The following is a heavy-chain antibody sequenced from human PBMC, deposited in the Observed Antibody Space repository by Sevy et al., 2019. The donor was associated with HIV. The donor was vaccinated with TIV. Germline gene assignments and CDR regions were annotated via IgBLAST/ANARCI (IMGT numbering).Heavy chain of an antibody. D-gene: IGHD1-26*01. V-gene: IGHV3-30*18. CDR3: AKETIVGATTFAFDI. Sequence: GGSLRLSCAASGFTFSSYGMHWVRQAPGKGLERVAVISYDGSNKYYADSVKGRFTISRDNSKNTLYLQMNSLRAEDTAVYYCAKETIVGATTFAFDIWCQGTMVTVSS. J-gene: IGHJ3*02. CDR1: GFTFSSYG. CDR2: ISYDGSNK.